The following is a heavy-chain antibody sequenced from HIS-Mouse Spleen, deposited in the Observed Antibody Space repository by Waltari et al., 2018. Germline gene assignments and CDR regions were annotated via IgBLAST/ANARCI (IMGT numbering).Heavy chain of an antibody. Sequence: QLQLQESGPGLVKPSETLSLTCTVSGGSISSSSYYWGWIRQPPGKGLEWIGSIYYIGSTYYNPSLKSRVTISVDTSKNQFSLKLSSVTAAGTAVYYCAREIPYSSSWYDWYFDLWGRGTLVTVSS. D-gene: IGHD6-13*01. V-gene: IGHV4-39*07. CDR2: IYYIGST. CDR3: AREIPYSSSWYDWYFDL. J-gene: IGHJ2*01. CDR1: GGSISSSSYY.